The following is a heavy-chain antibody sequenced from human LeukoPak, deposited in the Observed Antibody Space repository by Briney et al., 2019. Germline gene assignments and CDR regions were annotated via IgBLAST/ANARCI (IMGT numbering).Heavy chain of an antibody. V-gene: IGHV4-39*07. CDR3: ARDPARNERYCSGGSCYVLGAFDI. CDR1: GGSISSSSYY. Sequence: SETLSLTCTVSGGSISSSSYYWGWIRQPPGKGLEWIGSIYYSGSTYYNPSLKSRVTISVDRSKNQFSLKLSFVTAADTAVYYCARDPARNERYCSGGSCYVLGAFDIWGQGTMVTVSS. J-gene: IGHJ3*02. CDR2: IYYSGST. D-gene: IGHD2-15*01.